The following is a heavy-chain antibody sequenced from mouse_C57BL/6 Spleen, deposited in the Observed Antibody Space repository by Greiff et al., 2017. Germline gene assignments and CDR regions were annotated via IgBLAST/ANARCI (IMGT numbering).Heavy chain of an antibody. CDR1: GIDFSRYW. V-gene: IGHV4-1*01. D-gene: IGHD1-1*01. CDR3: ARPGSYYGSSWGHWYFDV. CDR2: INPDSSTI. Sequence: EVKLVESGGGLVQPGGSLKLSCAASGIDFSRYWMSWVRRAPGKGLEWIGEINPDSSTINYAPSLKDKFIISRDNAKNTLYLQMSKVRSEDTALYYCARPGSYYGSSWGHWYFDVWGTGTTVTVSS. J-gene: IGHJ1*03.